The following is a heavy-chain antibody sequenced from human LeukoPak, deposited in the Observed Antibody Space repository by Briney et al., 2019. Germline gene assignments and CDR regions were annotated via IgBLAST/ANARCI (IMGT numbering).Heavy chain of an antibody. D-gene: IGHD3-3*01. Sequence: SETLSLTCAVYGGSFIGYYWSWIRQPPGKGLEWIGEINHSGGANYNPSLRSRVTISADTSKSQFSLKLGSVTAADTAVYYCARVPLRFLEPFDYWGQGTLVTVSS. V-gene: IGHV4-34*01. CDR2: INHSGGA. J-gene: IGHJ4*02. CDR1: GGSFIGYY. CDR3: ARVPLRFLEPFDY.